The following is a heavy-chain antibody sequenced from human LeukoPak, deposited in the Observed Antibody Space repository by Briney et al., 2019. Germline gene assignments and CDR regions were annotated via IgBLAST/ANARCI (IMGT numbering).Heavy chain of an antibody. D-gene: IGHD5-18*01. CDR2: MKQDGSET. CDR1: GFSFNNYW. Sequence: AGGSLRLSCAASGFSFNNYWMTWVRQAPGEGPEWLANMKQDGSETYYAASVKGRFTISRDNAKNSLFLQMNSLRAEDTAVYYCATVRQNSYGWPFDYWGQGTLVTVSS. CDR3: ATVRQNSYGWPFDY. V-gene: IGHV3-7*01. J-gene: IGHJ4*02.